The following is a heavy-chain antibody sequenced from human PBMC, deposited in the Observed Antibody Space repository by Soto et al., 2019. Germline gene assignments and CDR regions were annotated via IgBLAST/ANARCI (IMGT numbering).Heavy chain of an antibody. Sequence: PGGSLRLSCAASGFTFDDYAMHWVRQAPGKGLEWVSGISWDSGSIGYADSVKGRFTISRDNAKNSLYLQMNSLRAEDTAVYYCAKPMTFGGSRAQKFDYWGQGTLVTVSS. D-gene: IGHD3-16*01. J-gene: IGHJ4*02. CDR1: GFTFDDYA. V-gene: IGHV3-9*01. CDR3: AKPMTFGGSRAQKFDY. CDR2: ISWDSGSI.